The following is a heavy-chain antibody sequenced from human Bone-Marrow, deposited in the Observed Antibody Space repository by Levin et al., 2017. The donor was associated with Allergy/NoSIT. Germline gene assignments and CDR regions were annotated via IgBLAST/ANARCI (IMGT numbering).Heavy chain of an antibody. J-gene: IGHJ6*02. CDR1: GFTFMSYT. V-gene: IGHV3-21*01. CDR2: ISSASSYI. CDR3: ARAYSNSSWYGGEGMDV. Sequence: GESLKISCAGSGFTFMSYTINWVRQAPGKGLEWVSSISSASSYIHYADSVKGRFTISRDNAKISLYLQMNSLRVEDTAVYYCARAYSNSSWYGGEGMDVWGQGTTVTVSS. D-gene: IGHD6-6*01.